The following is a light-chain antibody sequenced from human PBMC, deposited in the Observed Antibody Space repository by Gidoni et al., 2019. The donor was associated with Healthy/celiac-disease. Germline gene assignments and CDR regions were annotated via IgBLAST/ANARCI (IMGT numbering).Light chain of an antibody. J-gene: IGKJ3*01. V-gene: IGKV2-28*01. CDR1: QSLLHSNGYNY. Sequence: DIVMTQFPLSLPVTPGEPTSISCRSSQSLLHSNGYNYLDWYLQKPGQSPQLLIYLGSNRTSGVPDRFSGSGSGTDFTLKISKVEAEDVGVYYCMQALQTPRTFGPGTKVEIK. CDR3: MQALQTPRT. CDR2: LGS.